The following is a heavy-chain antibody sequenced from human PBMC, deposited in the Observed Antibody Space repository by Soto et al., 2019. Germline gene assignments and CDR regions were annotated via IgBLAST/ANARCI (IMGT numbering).Heavy chain of an antibody. Sequence: EVQLLESGGGLVQPGGSLRLSCAASGFTFSSYAMSWVRQAPGKGLEWVSAISGSGGSTYYADSVKGRFTISRDNSKNTLYLEMNSLRGEDTAVYYCANLGFRDYGSGLHIWGQGTMVTVSS. J-gene: IGHJ3*02. CDR1: GFTFSSYA. V-gene: IGHV3-23*01. CDR3: ANLGFRDYGSGLHI. D-gene: IGHD3-10*01. CDR2: ISGSGGST.